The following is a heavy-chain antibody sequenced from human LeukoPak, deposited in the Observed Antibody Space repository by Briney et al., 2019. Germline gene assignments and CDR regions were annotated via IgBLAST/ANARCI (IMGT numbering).Heavy chain of an antibody. D-gene: IGHD5-18*01. CDR3: ARAPHTAMVTGFL. J-gene: IGHJ4*02. V-gene: IGHV3-11*01. CDR1: GFTFSDYY. CDR2: ISSSGSTI. Sequence: GGSLRLSCAASGFTFSDYYMSWIRQAPGKGLEWVSYISSSGSTIYYADSVKGRFTISRDNAKNSLYLQMNSLRAEDTAEYYCARAPHTAMVTGFLWGQGTLVTVSS.